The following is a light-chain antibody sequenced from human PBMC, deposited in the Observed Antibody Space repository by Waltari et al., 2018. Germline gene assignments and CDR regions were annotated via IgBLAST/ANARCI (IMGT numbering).Light chain of an antibody. Sequence: QSALTQPASVSGSPGQSITISCTGTSSDVGGYNYVSWYQQHPGKAPKRMIYDVSNRPSGVSNRFSGSKSGNTASLIISGLQAEDEADYYCSSYTSSSLYVFGRGTKVTVL. CDR3: SSYTSSSLYV. CDR2: DVS. CDR1: SSDVGGYNY. J-gene: IGLJ1*01. V-gene: IGLV2-14*03.